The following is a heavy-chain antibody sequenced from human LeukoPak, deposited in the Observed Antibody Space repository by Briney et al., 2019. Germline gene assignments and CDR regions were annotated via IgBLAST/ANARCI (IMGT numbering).Heavy chain of an antibody. J-gene: IGHJ2*01. CDR1: GGSISSSSHY. D-gene: IGHD1-1*01. CDR3: ARAFPSGIGSWYFDL. V-gene: IGHV4-39*07. CDR2: IYYSGST. Sequence: SETLSLTCTVSGGSISSSSHYWGWIRQPPGKGLEWIGSIYYSGSTNYSPSLKTRVTMSVDTSKNQFSLRLSSVTAADTAIFYCARAFPSGIGSWYFDLWGRGTLVTVSS.